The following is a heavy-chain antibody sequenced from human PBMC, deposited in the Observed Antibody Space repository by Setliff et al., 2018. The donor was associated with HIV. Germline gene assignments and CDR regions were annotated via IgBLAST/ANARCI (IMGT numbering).Heavy chain of an antibody. CDR3: GRGRGSEGYYYMDV. D-gene: IGHD3-10*01. V-gene: IGHV1-18*01. J-gene: IGHJ6*03. CDR1: GYTFTNYG. CDR2: ISTYSGKK. Sequence: ASVKVSCQASGYTFTNYGISWVRQAPGEGLEWMGWISTYSGKKKNAQNVEDRVTMTTDASTSTDYMDVRSLTSNDTAVYYCGRGRGSEGYYYMDVWGKVTTVTVSS.